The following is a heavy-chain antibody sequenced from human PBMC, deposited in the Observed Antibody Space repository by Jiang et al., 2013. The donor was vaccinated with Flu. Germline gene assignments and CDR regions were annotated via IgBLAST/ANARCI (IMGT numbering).Heavy chain of an antibody. Sequence: GPGLVKPSQTLSLTCAISGASFSSGNYYWSWLRQPAGKGLEWIGRMHRTGSANYNPSLSSRVTISIDTAENQFSLSLTSVTAADTAVYFCARDKVYGGDWY. J-gene: IGHJ2*01. D-gene: IGHD2-8*01. V-gene: IGHV4-61*02. CDR2: MHRTGSA. CDR3: ARDKVYGGDWY. CDR1: GASFSSGNYY.